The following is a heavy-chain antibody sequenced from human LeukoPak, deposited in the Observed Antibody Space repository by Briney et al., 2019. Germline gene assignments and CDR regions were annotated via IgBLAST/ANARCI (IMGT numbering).Heavy chain of an antibody. CDR1: GFTVRSNY. J-gene: IGHJ4*02. CDR2: IYSGGDT. V-gene: IGHV3-66*01. CDR3: ARVGYTDTWYSSPPFDY. D-gene: IGHD2-15*01. Sequence: PGGSLRLSCAVSGFTVRSNYMSWVRQAPGKGLEWVSIIYSGGDTYYADSVKGRFTISRDGPKNTLYLQMNSLRGEDTAVYYCARVGYTDTWYSSPPFDYWGQGTLVTVSS.